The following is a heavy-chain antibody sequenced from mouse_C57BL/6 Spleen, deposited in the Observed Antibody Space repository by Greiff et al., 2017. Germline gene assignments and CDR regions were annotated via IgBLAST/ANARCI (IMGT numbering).Heavy chain of an antibody. CDR1: GYTFTSYW. V-gene: IGHV1-50*01. Sequence: QVQLQQSGAELVKPGASVKLSCKASGYTFTSYWMQWVKQRPGQGLEWIGEIDPSDSYTNYNQKFKGKATLTVDTSSSTAYMQLSSLTSEDSAVYYCARGDYGSSYRFFAYWGQGTLVTVSA. D-gene: IGHD1-1*01. CDR2: IDPSDSYT. J-gene: IGHJ3*01. CDR3: ARGDYGSSYRFFAY.